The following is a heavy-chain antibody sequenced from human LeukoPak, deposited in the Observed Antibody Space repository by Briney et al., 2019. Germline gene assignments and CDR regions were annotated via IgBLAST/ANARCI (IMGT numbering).Heavy chain of an antibody. V-gene: IGHV3-30-3*01. J-gene: IGHJ4*02. D-gene: IGHD6-13*01. CDR3: ARTYSSSWYLDY. CDR2: ISYDGSNK. Sequence: PGGSLRLSCAASGFTFSSYAMHWVRQAPGRGLEWVAVISYDGSNKYYADSVKGRFTISRDNSKNTLYLQMNSLRAEDTAVYYCARTYSSSWYLDYWGQGTLVTVSS. CDR1: GFTFSSYA.